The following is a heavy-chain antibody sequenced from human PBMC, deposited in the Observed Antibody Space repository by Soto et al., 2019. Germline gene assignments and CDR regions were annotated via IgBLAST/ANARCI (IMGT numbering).Heavy chain of an antibody. D-gene: IGHD3-10*01. CDR1: VLPVGAKA. CDR2: LSKTGRRK. V-gene: IGHV3-23*01. J-gene: IGHJ4*02. CDR3: ATEMGASRGPFDN. Sequence: GGSLGLGCVLSVLPVGAKAMGWVGQAPGKGREWGSGLSKTGRRKSYAEAVKGGFTMSRGNSENTAYLKMSSLGGESTGRDDCATEMGASRGPFDNWGQGTLVTVSS.